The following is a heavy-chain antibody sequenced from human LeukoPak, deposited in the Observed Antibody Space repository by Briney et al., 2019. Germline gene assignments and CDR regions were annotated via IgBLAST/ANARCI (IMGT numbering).Heavy chain of an antibody. Sequence: GGSLRLSCAASGFTFSTYWMSWVRQAPGKGLEWVANIKQDGSEKYYVDSVKGRFTISRDNAKNSLYLQMNTLRPEDTAVYYCARTYDFGRGPPGDAFDNWGQGTLVTVPS. CDR1: GFTFSTYW. CDR3: ARTYDFGRGPPGDAFDN. J-gene: IGHJ3*02. CDR2: IKQDGSEK. D-gene: IGHD3-3*01. V-gene: IGHV3-7*01.